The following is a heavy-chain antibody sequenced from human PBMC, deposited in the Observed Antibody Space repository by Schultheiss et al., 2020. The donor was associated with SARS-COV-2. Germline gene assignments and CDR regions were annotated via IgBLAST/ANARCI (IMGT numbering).Heavy chain of an antibody. CDR1: GFTFDDYA. Sequence: SLKISCAASGFTFDDYAMHWVRQAPGKGLEWVSGISWNSGSIGYADSVKGRFTISRDNAKNSLYLQMNSLRAEDTALYYCAKTKRQWLPQRAYYYYYGMDVWGQGTTVTVSS. D-gene: IGHD6-19*01. CDR3: AKTKRQWLPQRAYYYYYGMDV. V-gene: IGHV3-9*01. J-gene: IGHJ6*02. CDR2: ISWNSGSI.